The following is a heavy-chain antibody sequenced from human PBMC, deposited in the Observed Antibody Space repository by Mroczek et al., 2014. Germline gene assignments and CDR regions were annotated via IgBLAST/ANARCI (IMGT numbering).Heavy chain of an antibody. CDR2: IYHSGST. CDR1: GGSISSGGYS. CDR3: ARGGTGIAAQYYYYYGMDV. J-gene: IGHJ6*02. V-gene: IGHV4-30-2*01. D-gene: IGHD6-6*01. Sequence: VQLLESGSGLVKPSQTLSLTCAVSGGSISSGGYSWSWIRQPPGKGLEWIGYIYHSGSTYYNPSLKSRVTISVDRSKNQFSLKLSSVTAADTAVYYCARGGTGIAAQYYYYYGMDVVGPRDHGHRLL.